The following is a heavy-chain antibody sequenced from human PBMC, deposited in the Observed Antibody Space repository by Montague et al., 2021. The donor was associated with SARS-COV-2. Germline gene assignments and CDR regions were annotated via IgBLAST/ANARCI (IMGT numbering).Heavy chain of an antibody. CDR2: IYHSGST. D-gene: IGHD2-15*01. J-gene: IGHJ4*02. Sequence: SETLSLTCTVSGGSISGYYWSWIRQPPGKGLEWIGYIYHSGSTNYNPSLKSRVTISVDTSKNQFSLKLSSVTAADTAVYYCASKVPEFCSGLDYWGQGTLVTVSS. V-gene: IGHV4-59*01. CDR1: GGSISGYY. CDR3: ASKVPEFCSGLDY.